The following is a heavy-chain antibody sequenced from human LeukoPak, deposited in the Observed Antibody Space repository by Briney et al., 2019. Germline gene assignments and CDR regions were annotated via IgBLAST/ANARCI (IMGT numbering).Heavy chain of an antibody. CDR3: ASEGVTSYFDY. V-gene: IGHV1-3*01. J-gene: IGHJ4*02. Sequence: ASVNVSCKASGYTFTNYAMHWVRPAPGQRLERMGWINACNGNTKYSQKLQGRVTNTRDTSASTAYIELSSLRSEDTAVYYWASEGVTSYFDYWGQGTLVTVSS. D-gene: IGHD2-21*02. CDR1: GYTFTNYA. CDR2: INACNGNT.